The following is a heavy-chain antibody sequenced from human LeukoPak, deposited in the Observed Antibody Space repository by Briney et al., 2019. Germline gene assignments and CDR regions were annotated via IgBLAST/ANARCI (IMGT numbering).Heavy chain of an antibody. D-gene: IGHD6-13*01. Sequence: SETLSLTCTVSGASTSRYYWSWSRQPPGKGLEWIAYVYYSGSTNYNPSLKSRVSISVDTSKNQFSLNLSSVPAADAAVYYCAGRGNSWNDFDYWGQGTLVTVSS. V-gene: IGHV4-59*08. J-gene: IGHJ4*02. CDR2: VYYSGST. CDR3: AGRGNSWNDFDY. CDR1: GASTSRYY.